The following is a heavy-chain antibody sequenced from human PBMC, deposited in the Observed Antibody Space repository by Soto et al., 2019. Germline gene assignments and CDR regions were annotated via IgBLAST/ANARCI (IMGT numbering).Heavy chain of an antibody. D-gene: IGHD5-18*01. CDR1: GFTVGSNY. V-gene: IGHV3-53*04. J-gene: IGHJ6*02. CDR2: IYSDGSA. CDR3: ARTAGPGYTYGMDV. Sequence: PGGSLRLSCAASGFTVGSNYMTWVRQAPGKGLEWVSVIYSDGSAYYADSVKGRFTISRHNSKNTLYLQMNSLRVEDTALYYCARTAGPGYTYGMDVWGQGTTVTVSS.